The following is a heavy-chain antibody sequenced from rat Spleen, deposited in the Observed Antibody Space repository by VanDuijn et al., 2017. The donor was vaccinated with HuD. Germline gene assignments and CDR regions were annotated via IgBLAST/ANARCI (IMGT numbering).Heavy chain of an antibody. V-gene: IGHV5-31*01. CDR1: GFTFNNYW. D-gene: IGHD1-10*01. Sequence: EVQLVESGGGLVQPGRSLKLSCVASGFTFNNYWMTWIRQAPGKGLEWVASISTGGGSTHYPDSVKGRFTISRDNAKSTLYLQMNSLRSEDTATYYCTRHDYNNLYFDYWGQGVMVTVSS. CDR2: ISTGGGST. J-gene: IGHJ2*01. CDR3: TRHDYNNLYFDY.